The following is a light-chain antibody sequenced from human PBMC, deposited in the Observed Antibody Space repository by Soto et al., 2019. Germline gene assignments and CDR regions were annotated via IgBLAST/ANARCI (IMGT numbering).Light chain of an antibody. CDR3: SPFAGTNTV. CDR2: EVN. Sequence: QSALTQPPSASGSPGQSVTISCTGTSSDVGGYNYVSWYQRHPGKGPKLLIYEVNKRKSGVPDRFSGSKSGNTASLTVAGLQPEDEAEYYCSPFAGTNTVFGGGTQLTVL. J-gene: IGLJ2*01. V-gene: IGLV2-8*01. CDR1: SSDVGGYNY.